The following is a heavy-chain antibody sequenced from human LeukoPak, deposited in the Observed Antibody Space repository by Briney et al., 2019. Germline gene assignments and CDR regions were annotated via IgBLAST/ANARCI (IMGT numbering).Heavy chain of an antibody. V-gene: IGHV3-11*04. Sequence: GGSLRLSCAASGFTFDDHGMSWVRQAPGKGLEWVSYISSSGSTIYYADSVKGRFTISRDNAKNSLYLQMNSLRAEDTAVYYCARYGDSRTGYDYWGQGTLVTVSS. CDR3: ARYGDSRTGYDY. CDR2: ISSSGSTI. D-gene: IGHD3/OR15-3a*01. J-gene: IGHJ4*02. CDR1: GFTFDDHG.